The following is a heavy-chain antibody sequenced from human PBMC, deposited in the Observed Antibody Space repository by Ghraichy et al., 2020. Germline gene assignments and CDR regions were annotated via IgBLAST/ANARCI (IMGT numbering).Heavy chain of an antibody. D-gene: IGHD3-22*01. V-gene: IGHV3-23*01. Sequence: GGSLRLSCAASGFTFSSYAMSWVRQAPGKGLEWVSAISGSGGSTYYGDSVKGRFTISRDNSKKTLYLQMNSLRAEDTAVYYCAKMKGDDYYDSSGYDLGHLYFDYWGQGTRVTVSP. CDR3: AKMKGDDYYDSSGYDLGHLYFDY. CDR2: ISGSGGST. J-gene: IGHJ4*02. CDR1: GFTFSSYA.